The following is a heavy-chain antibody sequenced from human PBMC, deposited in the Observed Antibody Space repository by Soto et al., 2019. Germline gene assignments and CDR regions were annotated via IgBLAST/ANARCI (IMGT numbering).Heavy chain of an antibody. CDR1: GFTFSSYA. Sequence: GGSLRLSCAASGFTFSSYAMSCVRQAPGKGLEWVSAISGSGGSTYYADSVKGRFTISRDNSKNTLYLQMNSLRAEDTAVYYCAKDLFGIAVADGGRWAQGTLVTVSS. CDR3: AKDLFGIAVADGGR. D-gene: IGHD6-19*01. V-gene: IGHV3-23*01. J-gene: IGHJ4*02. CDR2: ISGSGGST.